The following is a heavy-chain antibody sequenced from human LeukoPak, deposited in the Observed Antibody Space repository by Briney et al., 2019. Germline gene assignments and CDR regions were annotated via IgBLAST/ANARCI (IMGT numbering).Heavy chain of an antibody. D-gene: IGHD3-10*01. CDR2: IYYSGST. V-gene: IGHV4-39*01. CDR3: ASVRRGFGESSKYYSYYYMDV. Sequence: SETLSLTCTVSGGSIGSSSYYWGWIRQPPGKGLEWIGNIYYSGSTYFNPSLKSRVTISVDTSKNQFSLKLGAVTAADTAVYYCASVRRGFGESSKYYSYYYMDVWGNGTTVTISS. CDR1: GGSIGSSSYY. J-gene: IGHJ6*03.